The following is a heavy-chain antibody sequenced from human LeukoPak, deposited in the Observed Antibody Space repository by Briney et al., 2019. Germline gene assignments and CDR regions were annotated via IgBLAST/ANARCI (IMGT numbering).Heavy chain of an antibody. CDR1: GFTFSGYW. Sequence: PGGSLRLSCAASGFTFSGYWMQWVRQAPGKGLVWVSRINGDGSGTSYADSVKGRFTISRESAENTLYLQMNSLRADDTAVYYCARVGGSWFSDYWGQGTLVTVSS. CDR2: INGDGSGT. D-gene: IGHD6-13*01. CDR3: ARVGGSWFSDY. V-gene: IGHV3-74*01. J-gene: IGHJ4*02.